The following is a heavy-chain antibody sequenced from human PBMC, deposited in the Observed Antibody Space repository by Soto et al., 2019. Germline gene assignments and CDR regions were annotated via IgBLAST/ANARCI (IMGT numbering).Heavy chain of an antibody. CDR1: GYTFTSYD. V-gene: IGHV1-8*01. D-gene: IGHD6-13*01. CDR3: ARVGSSWYSPRTVGMDV. CDR2: MNPNSGNT. Sequence: QVQLVQSGAEVKKPGASVKVSCKASGYTFTSYDINWVRQATGQGLEWMGWMNPNSGNTGYAQKFQGRVTMTRNTSISTAYMELSSLRSEDTAVYYCARVGSSWYSPRTVGMDVWGQGTTVTVSS. J-gene: IGHJ6*02.